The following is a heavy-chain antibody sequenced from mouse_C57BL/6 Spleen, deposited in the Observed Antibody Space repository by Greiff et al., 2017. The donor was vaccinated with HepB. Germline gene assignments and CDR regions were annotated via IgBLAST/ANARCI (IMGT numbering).Heavy chain of an antibody. Sequence: VQLQQSGAELVRPGTSVKVSCKASGYAFTNYLIEWVKQRPGQGLEWIGVINPGSGGTNYNEKFKGKATLTADKSSSTAYMQLSSLTSEDSAVYVCARSYYYGSSHDYWGQGTTLTVSS. D-gene: IGHD1-1*01. CDR1: GYAFTNYL. J-gene: IGHJ2*01. CDR2: INPGSGGT. CDR3: ARSYYYGSSHDY. V-gene: IGHV1-54*01.